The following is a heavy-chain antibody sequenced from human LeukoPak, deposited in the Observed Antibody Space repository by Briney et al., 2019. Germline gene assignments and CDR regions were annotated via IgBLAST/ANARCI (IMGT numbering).Heavy chain of an antibody. CDR3: ARDSPGYLAYDS. CDR1: GFTVSSNY. V-gene: IGHV3-53*01. D-gene: IGHD1-1*01. CDR2: IYSGGDT. Sequence: GGSLRLSCAASGFTVSSNYMSWVRQAPGKGLEWVSVIYSGGDTYYADSVKGRFTISRDNSKNTLYLQMNSLRAEDTAVYYCARDSPGYLAYDSWGQGTLVTVSS. J-gene: IGHJ4*02.